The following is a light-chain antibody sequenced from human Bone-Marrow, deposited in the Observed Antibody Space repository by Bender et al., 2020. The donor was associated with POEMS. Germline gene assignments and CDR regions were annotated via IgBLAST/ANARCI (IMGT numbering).Light chain of an antibody. CDR2: RDN. J-gene: IGLJ2*01. Sequence: SYELTQPVSVSVYPGQTASITCSGDTLGDKYASWYQQKPGQSPVLVIYRDNERPSGIPERFSGSNSGNTATLTISGTHTLDEADYYCQAWDSSTAVVFGGGTKLTVL. V-gene: IGLV3-1*01. CDR1: TLGDKY. CDR3: QAWDSSTAVV.